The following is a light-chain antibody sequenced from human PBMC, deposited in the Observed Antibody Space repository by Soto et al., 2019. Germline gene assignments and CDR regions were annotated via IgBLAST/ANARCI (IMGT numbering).Light chain of an antibody. J-gene: IGKJ5*01. CDR3: XXSTQLPPT. CDR2: EVS. CDR1: QSLLHITGETF. Sequence: DVVMTQSPLSLSVTPGQPASISCKSSQSLLHITGETFLFWYLQKPGQSPQLLIYEVSTRVSGVPDRFSGSGSGTDFTLEISRVETADVGIYYXXXSTQLPPTFGQGTRLEIK. V-gene: IGKV2D-29*02.